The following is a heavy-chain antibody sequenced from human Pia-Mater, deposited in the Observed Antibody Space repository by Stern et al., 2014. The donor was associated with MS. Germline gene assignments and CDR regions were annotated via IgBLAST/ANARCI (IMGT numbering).Heavy chain of an antibody. J-gene: IGHJ1*01. CDR2: ISGNGDEK. CDR3: AKGNTYFFDTSDAAPGY. D-gene: IGHD3-22*01. CDR1: QLTFSFHA. Sequence: EVQLVESGGGLVQPGGSLRLSCAFSQLTFSFHAMSWVRQAPGKGLEWVSGISGNGDEKYYADPVKGRFTISRDNSKETVFLQLNNVRAEDTAVYYCAKGNTYFFDTSDAAPGYWGQGTLVTVSS. V-gene: IGHV3-23*04.